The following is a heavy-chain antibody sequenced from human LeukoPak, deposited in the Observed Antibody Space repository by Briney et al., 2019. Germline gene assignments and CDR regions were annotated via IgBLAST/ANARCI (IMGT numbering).Heavy chain of an antibody. CDR3: ARPSPLTGDPHFDY. V-gene: IGHV3-7*01. CDR1: GFTFSTYW. J-gene: IGHJ4*02. Sequence: GGSLRLSCAASGFTFSTYWMSWVRQAPGKGLEWVANIKEDGSEKYSVDSVKGRFTISRDNAKNSLYLQMNSLRAEDTAVYYCARPSPLTGDPHFDYWGRGTLVTVSS. CDR2: IKEDGSEK. D-gene: IGHD7-27*01.